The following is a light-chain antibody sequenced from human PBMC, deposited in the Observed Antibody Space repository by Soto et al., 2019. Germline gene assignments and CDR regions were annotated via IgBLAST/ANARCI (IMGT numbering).Light chain of an antibody. J-gene: IGLJ1*01. Sequence: QSALTQPRSVSGSPGQSVTISCTGTSSDVGGYNYVSWYQQHPGKAPKLMIYDVSKRPSGVPDRFSGSKSDNTASLTISGLQAEDEADYYCCSYAGSYTFYVFGTGTKVTVL. CDR3: CSYAGSYTFYV. V-gene: IGLV2-11*01. CDR1: SSDVGGYNY. CDR2: DVS.